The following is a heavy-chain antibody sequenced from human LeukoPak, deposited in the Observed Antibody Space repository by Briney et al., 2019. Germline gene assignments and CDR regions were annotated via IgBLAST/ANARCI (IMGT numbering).Heavy chain of an antibody. V-gene: IGHV3-7*01. Sequence: GGSLRLSCVASGFSFSNYWMTWVRQAPGKGLEGVANIKEDGGEKYYVDSVKGRFTISRDNTKNSLYLQMNSLRAEDTAVYYCARGEHTFDYWGQGTLVTVSS. CDR1: GFSFSNYW. D-gene: IGHD1/OR15-1a*01. CDR3: ARGEHTFDY. J-gene: IGHJ4*02. CDR2: IKEDGGEK.